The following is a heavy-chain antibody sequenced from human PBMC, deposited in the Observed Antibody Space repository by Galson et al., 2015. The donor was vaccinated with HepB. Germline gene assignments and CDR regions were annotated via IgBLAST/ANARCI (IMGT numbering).Heavy chain of an antibody. CDR2: IYYSGST. J-gene: IGHJ4*02. CDR3: ARLEYQLIYGVDY. V-gene: IGHV4-31*03. CDR1: GDSVSSGAYY. D-gene: IGHD2-2*02. Sequence: LTCTVSGDSVSSGAYYWTWIRQHPGKGLEWIGHIYYSGSTFYNPSLKNRVTISVDTSKNQFSLKLRSVTAADTAVYYCARLEYQLIYGVDYWGQGTLVTVSS.